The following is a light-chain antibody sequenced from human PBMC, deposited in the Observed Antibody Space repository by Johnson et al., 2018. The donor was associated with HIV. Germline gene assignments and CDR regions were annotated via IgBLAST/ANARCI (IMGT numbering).Light chain of an antibody. CDR1: SSNIGNNY. CDR3: GTWDSSLSAGV. Sequence: QSVLTQPPSVSAAPGQKVTISCSGSSSNIGNNYVSWYQQLPGTAPKLLIYENNKRPSGIPDRFSGSKSGTSATLGITGLQTWDEADYYCGTWDSSLSAGVFGTGTKVTGL. V-gene: IGLV1-51*02. CDR2: ENN. J-gene: IGLJ1*01.